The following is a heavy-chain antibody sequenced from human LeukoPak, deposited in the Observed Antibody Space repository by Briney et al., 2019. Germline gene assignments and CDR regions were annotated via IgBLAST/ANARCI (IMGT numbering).Heavy chain of an antibody. J-gene: IGHJ4*02. CDR2: IYSGGST. Sequence: GGSLRLSSAASGFTVSSNYMSWVRQAPGKGLEWVSVIYSGGSTYYADSVKGRFTISRDNSKNTLYLQMNSLRAEDTAVYYCARGPPGSSGYWGQGTLVTVSS. D-gene: IGHD1-14*01. CDR3: ARGPPGSSGY. CDR1: GFTVSSNY. V-gene: IGHV3-66*01.